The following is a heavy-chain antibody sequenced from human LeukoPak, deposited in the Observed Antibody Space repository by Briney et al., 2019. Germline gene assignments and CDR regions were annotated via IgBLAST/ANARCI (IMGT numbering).Heavy chain of an antibody. CDR1: GGSVSSSSYY. V-gene: IGHV4-39*07. CDR2: IYYSGST. Sequence: SETLSLTCTVSGGSVSSSSYYWGWIRQPPGKGLEWIGSIYYSGSTYYNPSLKSRVTISVDTSKNQFSLKLSSVTAADTAVYYCASFIAAAGTDYWGQGTLVTVSS. J-gene: IGHJ4*02. D-gene: IGHD6-13*01. CDR3: ASFIAAAGTDY.